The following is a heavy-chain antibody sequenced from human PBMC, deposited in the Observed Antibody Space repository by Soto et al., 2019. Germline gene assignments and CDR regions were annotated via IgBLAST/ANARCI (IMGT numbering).Heavy chain of an antibody. J-gene: IGHJ4*01. D-gene: IGHD6-19*01. Sequence: QVQLVESGGGVVQPGRSLRLSCAASGFIFSNFALHWVRQAPGKGLEWVSVTSSDGSNKNYGDSMKGRFTITRDNSKNALYLQMNSLIVDDTAVYYCAREKYVGGWLGEVDLWGHGTLVPVSS. CDR1: GFIFSNFA. CDR2: TSSDGSNK. CDR3: AREKYVGGWLGEVDL. V-gene: IGHV3-30-3*01.